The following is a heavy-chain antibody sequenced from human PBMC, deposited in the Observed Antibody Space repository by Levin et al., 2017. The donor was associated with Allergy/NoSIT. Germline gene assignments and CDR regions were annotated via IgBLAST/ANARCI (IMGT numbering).Heavy chain of an antibody. Sequence: GGSLRLSCAASGFTFSSYAMSWVRQAPGKGLEWVSGISGRGGSTYYADSVKGRFTISRDNSKNTVYLQMNSLRAEDTAVYYCANDVWSGYRYYGMDVWGQGTTVTVSS. CDR1: GFTFSSYA. CDR3: ANDVWSGYRYYGMDV. V-gene: IGHV3-23*01. J-gene: IGHJ6*02. CDR2: ISGRGGST. D-gene: IGHD3-3*01.